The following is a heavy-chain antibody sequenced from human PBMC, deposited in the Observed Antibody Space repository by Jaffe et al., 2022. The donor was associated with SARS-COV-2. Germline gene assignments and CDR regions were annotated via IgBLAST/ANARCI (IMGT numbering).Heavy chain of an antibody. Sequence: QVQLQESGPGLVKPSETLSLTCTVSGGSISSYYWSWIRQPPGKGLEWIGYIYYSGSTNYNPSLKSRVTISVDTSKNQFSLKLSSVTAADTAVYYCARQRDSSSWYHSPHPYYFDYWGQGTLVTVSS. CDR3: ARQRDSSSWYHSPHPYYFDY. J-gene: IGHJ4*02. CDR2: IYYSGST. D-gene: IGHD6-13*01. CDR1: GGSISSYY. V-gene: IGHV4-59*08.